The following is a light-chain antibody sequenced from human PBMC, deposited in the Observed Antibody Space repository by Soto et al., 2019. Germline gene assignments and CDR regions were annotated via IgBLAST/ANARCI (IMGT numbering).Light chain of an antibody. CDR1: HIGSKS. J-gene: IGLJ3*02. Sequence: SYVLTQPPSVSVAPGKTARITCGGNHIGSKSVHWYQQRPGQAPVLVIYYASDRPSGTPERFSGSNSGNTATLTISRVEAGDEADYYCQVWDTSSDPSGVFGGGTKLTVL. V-gene: IGLV3-21*04. CDR3: QVWDTSSDPSGV. CDR2: YAS.